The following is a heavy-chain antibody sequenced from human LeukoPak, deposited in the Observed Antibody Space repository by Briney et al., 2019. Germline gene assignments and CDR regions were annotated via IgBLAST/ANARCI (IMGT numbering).Heavy chain of an antibody. D-gene: IGHD4-23*01. CDR3: ARVYYGGKTPSPGGH. CDR1: GYTLTSYG. J-gene: IGHJ4*02. Sequence: ASVKVSCKASGYTLTSYGISWVRQAPGQGLEWMGWINPKSGDTNYEQKFQGRVTMTRDTSVSTAYMELSGLRSDDTAMYYCARVYYGGKTPSPGGHWGQGTLVTVSS. V-gene: IGHV1-2*02. CDR2: INPKSGDT.